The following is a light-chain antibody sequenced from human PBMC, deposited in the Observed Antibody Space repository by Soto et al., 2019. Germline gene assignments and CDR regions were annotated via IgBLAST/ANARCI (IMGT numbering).Light chain of an antibody. J-gene: IGKJ1*01. Sequence: IVLTEAPATLSLSPGERATLSCRASQSVTNSLAWYQQKPGQAPRLLVYGASSRATGIPDRFSGSGSGTDFTLTISRLEPEDFAVYYCQQYGSSPWTFGQGTKVDIK. CDR1: QSVTNS. V-gene: IGKV3-20*01. CDR2: GAS. CDR3: QQYGSSPWT.